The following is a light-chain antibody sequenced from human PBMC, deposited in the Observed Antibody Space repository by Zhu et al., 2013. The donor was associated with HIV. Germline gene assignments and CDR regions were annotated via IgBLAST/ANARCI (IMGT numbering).Light chain of an antibody. CDR3: QQRSNWPPWT. J-gene: IGKJ1*01. CDR2: DAS. V-gene: IGKV3-11*01. CDR1: QTMSSSY. Sequence: EILLTQSPGTLSLSPGDRATLSCRASQTMSSSYLAWYQQKPGQAPRLLIYDASNRATGIPARFSGSGSGTDFTLTISSLEPEDFAVYYCQQRSNWPPWTFGQGTKVEIK.